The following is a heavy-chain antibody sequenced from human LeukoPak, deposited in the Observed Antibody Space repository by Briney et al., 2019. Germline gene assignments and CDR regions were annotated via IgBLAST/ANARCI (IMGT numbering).Heavy chain of an antibody. Sequence: GGSLRLSCAASGFTFSSYSMDWVRQAPGKGLEWVSSISSSSGYIYYADSVKGRFTISRDNAKNSLFLQMNSLRAEDTAVYYCARGNTYYDFWSGYYSRAFDIWGQGTMVTVSS. V-gene: IGHV3-21*01. CDR3: ARGNTYYDFWSGYYSRAFDI. D-gene: IGHD3-3*01. J-gene: IGHJ3*02. CDR1: GFTFSSYS. CDR2: ISSSSGYI.